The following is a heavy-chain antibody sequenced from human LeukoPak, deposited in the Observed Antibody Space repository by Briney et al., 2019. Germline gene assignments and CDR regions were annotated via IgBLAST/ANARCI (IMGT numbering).Heavy chain of an antibody. CDR1: GTSVTSYY. Sequence: SETLSLTCGVSGTSVTSYYWSWIRQTPGKGLDWIGEVSHSGYTNMNPSRKSRVTISVDTSKNQFSLMMTSVTAADTAVYFRARMTTGHDYWGQGTLVTVSS. CDR2: VSHSGYT. J-gene: IGHJ4*02. V-gene: IGHV4-34*01. D-gene: IGHD4-17*01. CDR3: ARMTTGHDY.